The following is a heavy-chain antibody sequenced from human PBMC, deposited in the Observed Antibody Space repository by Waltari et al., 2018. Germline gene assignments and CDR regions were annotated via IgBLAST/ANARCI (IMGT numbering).Heavy chain of an antibody. CDR3: LQRSSYNFDY. CDR1: GVSLRRYA. V-gene: IGHV1-69*05. J-gene: IGHJ4*02. CDR2: ILPICDTA. D-gene: IGHD6-6*01. Sequence: QVQLVQSGAEVKKPGSSVKVSCKASGVSLRRYAIGWVRQAPGQGLEWMGGILPICDTANYAQKFQGRVTITTDESTSTAYMVLSSLRSEDTAVYYCLQRSSYNFDYWGQGTLVTVSS.